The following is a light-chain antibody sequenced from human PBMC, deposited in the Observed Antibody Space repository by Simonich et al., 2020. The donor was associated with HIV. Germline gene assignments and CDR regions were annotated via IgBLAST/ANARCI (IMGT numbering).Light chain of an antibody. CDR2: GAS. J-gene: IGKJ2*01. Sequence: EIVMTQSPATLSVSPGERATLTCRAHQNVASNLAWYQQKPGQAPRLLIYGASSRATGIPDRFSGSGFGTEFTLTISSMQSEDFAVYYCQQYGSSPYTFGQGTKLEIK. CDR1: QNVASN. V-gene: IGKV3D-15*02. CDR3: QQYGSSPYT.